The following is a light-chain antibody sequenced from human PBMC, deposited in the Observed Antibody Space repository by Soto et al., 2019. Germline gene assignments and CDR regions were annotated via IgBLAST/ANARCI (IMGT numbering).Light chain of an antibody. V-gene: IGKV3-20*01. J-gene: IGKJ1*01. CDR2: GAS. Sequence: ETVLTQSPGTLSLSPGERATLSCRASQTIRSNYLAWYRQTPGQAPRLLIYGASNRAPGIADRFSGSGSETDFTLIISRLEPEEFALYYCQQYGSSPWTFGQGTKVEIK. CDR1: QTIRSNY. CDR3: QQYGSSPWT.